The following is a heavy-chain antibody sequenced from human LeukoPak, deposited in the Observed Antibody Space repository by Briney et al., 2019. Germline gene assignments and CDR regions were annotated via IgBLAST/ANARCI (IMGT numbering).Heavy chain of an antibody. CDR1: GFTFSSFW. J-gene: IGHJ4*02. Sequence: GGSLRLSCAASGFTFSSFWMHWVRQAPGKGLVWVSRIKSDGTYTSYADSVKGRFAISRDNAKNTLYLQMNSLRAEDTAVYYCAKDILAYYYDSSGIDYWGQGTLVTVSS. CDR3: AKDILAYYYDSSGIDY. CDR2: IKSDGTYT. V-gene: IGHV3-74*01. D-gene: IGHD3-22*01.